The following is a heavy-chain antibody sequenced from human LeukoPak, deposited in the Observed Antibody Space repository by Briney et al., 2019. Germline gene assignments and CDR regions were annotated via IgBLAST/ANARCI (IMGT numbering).Heavy chain of an antibody. Sequence: PGRSLRLSCAASGFTFSSYGMHWVRQAPGKGLEWAAVISYDGSNKYYADSVKGRFTISRDNSKNTLYLQMNSLRAEDTAVYYCAKDHYGGRAVDYWGQGTLVTVSS. J-gene: IGHJ4*02. V-gene: IGHV3-30*18. CDR3: AKDHYGGRAVDY. D-gene: IGHD4-23*01. CDR1: GFTFSSYG. CDR2: ISYDGSNK.